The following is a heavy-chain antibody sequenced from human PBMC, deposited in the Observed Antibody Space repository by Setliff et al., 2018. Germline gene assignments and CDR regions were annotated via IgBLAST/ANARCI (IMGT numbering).Heavy chain of an antibody. D-gene: IGHD3-9*01. CDR1: GESISDSY. V-gene: IGHV4-34*01. CDR3: ARGSSGRILTGPRYYFDY. J-gene: IGHJ4*02. CDR2: INHSGST. Sequence: PSETLSLTCGVYGESISDSYWSWIRQPPGRALEWIGEINHSGSTNYNPSLKSRVTISVDTSKNQFSLKLSSVTAADTAVYYCARGSSGRILTGPRYYFDYWGQGTLVTVSS.